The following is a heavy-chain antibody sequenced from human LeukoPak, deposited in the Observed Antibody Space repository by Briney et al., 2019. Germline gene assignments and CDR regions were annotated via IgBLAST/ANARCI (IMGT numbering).Heavy chain of an antibody. V-gene: IGHV1-58*01. CDR2: IVVGSGNT. CDR3: AAAPDIVAGSYPFLFNY. Sequence: ASVKVSCKASGFTFTSSAVQWVRQARGQRLEWIGWIVVGSGNTNYAQKFQERVTITRDMSTSTVYMELSSLRSEDTAVYYCAAAPDIVAGSYPFLFNYWGQGTLVTVSS. J-gene: IGHJ4*02. D-gene: IGHD3-10*01. CDR1: GFTFTSSA.